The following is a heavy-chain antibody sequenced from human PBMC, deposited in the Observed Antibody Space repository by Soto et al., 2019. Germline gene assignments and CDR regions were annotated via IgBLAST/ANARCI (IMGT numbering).Heavy chain of an antibody. J-gene: IGHJ6*02. Sequence: GGSLRLSCAASGFAVRCNYMNWVRQAPGKGLEWVSVIDTSGDAFHADPVKGRFTITRDTSKNMVYLQMKNLRVEDTAVYFCARTEYNTAWQFGMDVWGQGTAVTVSS. CDR2: IDTSGDA. D-gene: IGHD1-1*01. CDR1: GFAVRCNY. CDR3: ARTEYNTAWQFGMDV. V-gene: IGHV3-53*01.